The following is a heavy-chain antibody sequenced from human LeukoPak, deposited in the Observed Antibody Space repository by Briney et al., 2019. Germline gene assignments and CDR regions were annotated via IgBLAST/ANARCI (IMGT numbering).Heavy chain of an antibody. Sequence: SETLSLTCTVSGGSISSSSYYWGWIRQPPGKGLEWIGSIYYSGSTYYNPSLKGRVTISVDTSKNQFSLKLSSVTAADTAVYYCARRAAMVRGVIITPFDYWGQGTLVTVSS. CDR2: IYYSGST. CDR1: GGSISSSSYY. J-gene: IGHJ4*02. CDR3: ARRAAMVRGVIITPFDY. D-gene: IGHD3-10*01. V-gene: IGHV4-39*01.